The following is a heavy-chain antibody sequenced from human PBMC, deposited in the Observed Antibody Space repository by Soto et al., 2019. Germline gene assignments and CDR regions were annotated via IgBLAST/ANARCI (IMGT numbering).Heavy chain of an antibody. CDR1: GFTFSSYA. V-gene: IGHV3-23*01. D-gene: IGHD3-22*01. Sequence: GGSLRLSCAASGFTFSSYAMSWVRQAPGKGLEWVSAISGSGGSTYYADSVKGRFTISRDNSKNTLYLQMNSLRAEDTAVYYCAKVDYYDSSGYYDYWGQGTLVTVSS. CDR3: AKVDYYDSSGYYDY. J-gene: IGHJ4*02. CDR2: ISGSGGST.